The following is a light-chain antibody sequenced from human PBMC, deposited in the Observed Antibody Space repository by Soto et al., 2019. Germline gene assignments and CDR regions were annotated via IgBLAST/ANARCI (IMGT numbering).Light chain of an antibody. J-gene: IGKJ5*01. Sequence: EIVLTQSPATLSVSPGERATLSCRASHSVGTNLGWYQQKPGQAPRLVLFGASTRATSIPARFNGSGSGTEFSLTISSLQSEYSASYYCHQYGNWFPFTFGQGTRQEIK. CDR1: HSVGTN. CDR3: HQYGNWFPFT. CDR2: GAS. V-gene: IGKV3-15*01.